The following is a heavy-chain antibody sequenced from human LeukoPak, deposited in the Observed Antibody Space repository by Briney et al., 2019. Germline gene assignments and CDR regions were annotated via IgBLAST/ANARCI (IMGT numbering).Heavy chain of an antibody. CDR2: INHNGNVN. V-gene: IGHV3-7*03. CDR3: AGGGGLDV. Sequence: GGSLRLSCAASGFTFSSYWMNWARQAPGKGLEWVASINHNGNVNYYVDSVKGRFTISRDNAKNSLYLQMGNLRAEDTAVYFCAGGGGLDVWGQGATVTVSS. J-gene: IGHJ6*02. D-gene: IGHD3-16*01. CDR1: GFTFSSYW.